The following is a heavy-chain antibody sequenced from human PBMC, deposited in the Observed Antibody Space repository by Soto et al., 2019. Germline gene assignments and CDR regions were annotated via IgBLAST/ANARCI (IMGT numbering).Heavy chain of an antibody. J-gene: IGHJ4*02. CDR1: GGSFSGYY. V-gene: IGHV4-34*01. CDR2: INHSGST. CDR3: ERRSSSSLDY. D-gene: IGHD6-6*01. Sequence: SETLSLTCAVYGGSFSGYYWSWIRQPPGKGLEWIGEINHSGSTNYNPSLKSRVTISVNTSKNQFSLKLSSVTAADTAVYYCERRSSSSLDYWGQGTLVTVS.